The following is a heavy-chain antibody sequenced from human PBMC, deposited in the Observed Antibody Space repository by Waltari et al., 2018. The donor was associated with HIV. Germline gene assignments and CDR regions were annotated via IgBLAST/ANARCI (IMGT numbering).Heavy chain of an antibody. CDR3: ARVAYYYDSSGYFNWFDP. CDR1: GYSIRSGYY. J-gene: IGHJ5*02. Sequence: QVQLQESGPGLVKPSETLSLTCTVSGYSIRSGYYWGWIRQPPGKGLEWIGSIYHSGSTYYNPSLKSRVTISVDTSKNQFSLKLSSVTAADTAVYYCARVAYYYDSSGYFNWFDPWGQGTLVTVSS. CDR2: IYHSGST. V-gene: IGHV4-38-2*02. D-gene: IGHD3-22*01.